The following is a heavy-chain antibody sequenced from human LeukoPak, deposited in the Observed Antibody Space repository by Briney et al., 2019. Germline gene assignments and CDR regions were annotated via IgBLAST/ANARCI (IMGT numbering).Heavy chain of an antibody. CDR2: ISSSGSTI. Sequence: GGSLRLSCAASGFTFSSYEMNWVRQASGMGLEWVSYISSSGSTIYYADSVKGRFTISRDNAKNSLYLQMNSLRAEDTAVYYCARKYYYGSGRSWGQGTLVTVSS. J-gene: IGHJ5*02. CDR3: ARKYYYGSGRS. D-gene: IGHD3-10*01. CDR1: GFTFSSYE. V-gene: IGHV3-48*03.